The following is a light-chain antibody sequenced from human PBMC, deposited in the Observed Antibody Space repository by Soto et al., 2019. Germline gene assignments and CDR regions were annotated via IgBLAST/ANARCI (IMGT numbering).Light chain of an antibody. CDR1: QSISSW. CDR2: VAS. J-gene: IGKJ4*01. CDR3: KQSFTTPLT. V-gene: IGKV1-39*01. Sequence: TQSPATLSASVGDRVTITCRASQSISSWLAWYQQKPGKAPNVLINVASTLRSGVPSRLSGSGSGTDFNLTIKSLQPEEFATYFCKQSFTTPLTFGGGTKVDIK.